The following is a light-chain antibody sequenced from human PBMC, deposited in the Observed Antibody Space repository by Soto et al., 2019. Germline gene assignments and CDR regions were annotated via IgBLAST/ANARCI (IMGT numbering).Light chain of an antibody. CDR1: HGISS. CDR2: GAS. CDR3: QQYNTYSKT. Sequence: DIQITQSPSAFSSFVRERFTITCRASHGISSLAWYQHKPGRAPKLLIFGASSLESGVPSRFSGSGSGTEFTLTISSLQPDDFATYYCQQYNTYSKTFGQGTKVDNK. V-gene: IGKV1-5*01. J-gene: IGKJ1*01.